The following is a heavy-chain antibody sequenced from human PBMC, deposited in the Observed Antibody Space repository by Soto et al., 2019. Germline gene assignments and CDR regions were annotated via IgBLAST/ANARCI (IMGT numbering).Heavy chain of an antibody. CDR3: ARGRIQLWYPFDX. V-gene: IGHV4-59*01. CDR2: IYYSGST. Sequence: SETLSLTCTVSGGSISSYYWSWIRQPPWKGLEWIGYIYYSGSTNYNPSLKSRVTISVDTSKNQFSLKLSSVTAADTAVYYCARGRIQLWYPFDXRGXGTLVTVS. CDR1: GGSISSYY. D-gene: IGHD5-18*01. J-gene: IGHJ4*02.